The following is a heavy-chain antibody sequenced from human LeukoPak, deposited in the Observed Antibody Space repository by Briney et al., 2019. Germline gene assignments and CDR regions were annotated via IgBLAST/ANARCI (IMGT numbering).Heavy chain of an antibody. V-gene: IGHV1-2*02. J-gene: IGHJ4*02. D-gene: IGHD3-22*01. CDR2: INPNSGGT. CDR1: GYTFTGSY. CDR3: ARDGVAYYYDSSGYYSDY. Sequence: ASVKVSCKASGYTFTGSYMHWVRQAPGQGLEWMGWINPNSGGTNYAQKFQGRVTMTRDTSISTAYMELSRLRSDDTAVYYCARDGVAYYYDSSGYYSDYWGQGTLVTVSS.